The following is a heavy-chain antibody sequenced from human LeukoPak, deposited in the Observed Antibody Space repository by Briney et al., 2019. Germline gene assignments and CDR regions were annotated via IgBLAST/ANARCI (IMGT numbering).Heavy chain of an antibody. CDR1: GYSFTSHW. J-gene: IGHJ4*02. D-gene: IGHD6-6*01. CDR3: ARQDGSSPRFDY. V-gene: IGHV5-51*01. Sequence: GESLKISCKASGYSFTSHWIAWVRQMPGRGLEWMGMFHPGDSDVKYSPSFRGQVTILADKSTTTAYLQWNSLKASDTAMYYCARQDGSSPRFDYWGQGTLVTVSS. CDR2: FHPGDSDV.